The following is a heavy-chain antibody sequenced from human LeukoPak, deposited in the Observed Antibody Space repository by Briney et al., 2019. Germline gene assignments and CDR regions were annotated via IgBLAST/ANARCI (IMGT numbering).Heavy chain of an antibody. D-gene: IGHD1-26*01. CDR2: ISSDGSNK. J-gene: IGHJ6*02. Sequence: GRSLRLSCIASGFTFSNYGMHWVRQAPGKGLEWVAVISSDGSNKYYADSVKGRFTISRDDSKDTLYLQVNSLRAEDTAVYYCAKDKGWGYSAYDCYGMDVWGQGTTVTVSS. CDR1: GFTFSNYG. V-gene: IGHV3-30*18. CDR3: AKDKGWGYSAYDCYGMDV.